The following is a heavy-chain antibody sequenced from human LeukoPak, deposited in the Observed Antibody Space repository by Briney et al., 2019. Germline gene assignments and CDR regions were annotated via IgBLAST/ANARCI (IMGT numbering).Heavy chain of an antibody. Sequence: GGSLRLSCSASGFTVSSSYMSWVRQAPGKGLEWASVIYNGDKTYYADAVKGRFTISRDNSENTLYLQMNSLRAEDTAVYYCASPEGAVAANSFDYWGQGTLVTVSS. CDR1: GFTVSSSY. V-gene: IGHV3-53*01. J-gene: IGHJ4*02. D-gene: IGHD6-19*01. CDR2: IYNGDKT. CDR3: ASPEGAVAANSFDY.